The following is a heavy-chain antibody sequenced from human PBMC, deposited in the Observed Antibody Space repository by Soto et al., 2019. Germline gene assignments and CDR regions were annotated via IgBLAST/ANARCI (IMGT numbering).Heavy chain of an antibody. CDR2: INHSGST. Sequence: KPSETLSLTCAVYGGSFSGYYWSWIRQPPGKGLEWIGEINHSGSTNYNPSLKSRVTISVDTSKNQFSLRLSSVTAADTAVYYCARGPYYYGSGSYQNYYYGMDAWGQGTTVTVSS. V-gene: IGHV4-34*01. CDR3: ARGPYYYGSGSYQNYYYGMDA. D-gene: IGHD3-10*01. CDR1: GGSFSGYY. J-gene: IGHJ6*02.